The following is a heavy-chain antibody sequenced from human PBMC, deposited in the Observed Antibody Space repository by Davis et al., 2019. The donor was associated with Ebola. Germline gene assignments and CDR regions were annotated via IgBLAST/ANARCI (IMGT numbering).Heavy chain of an antibody. D-gene: IGHD5-12*01. J-gene: IGHJ5*02. Sequence: AASVKVSCKASGGTFSSYGISWVRQAPGQGLEWMGGIIPIFGTANYAQKFQGRVTITADKSTSTAYMELSSLRSEDTAVYYCARDWNVDIVATQPTWFDPWGQGTLVTVSS. V-gene: IGHV1-69*06. CDR3: ARDWNVDIVATQPTWFDP. CDR1: GGTFSSYG. CDR2: IIPIFGTA.